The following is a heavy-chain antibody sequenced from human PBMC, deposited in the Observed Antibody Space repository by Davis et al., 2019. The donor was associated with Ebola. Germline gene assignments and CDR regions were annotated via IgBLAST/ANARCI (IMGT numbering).Heavy chain of an antibody. CDR1: GGSFSGYY. CDR2: INHSGST. CDR3: ARSGYSYGYFVTYYFDY. V-gene: IGHV4-34*01. Sequence: MPGGSLRLSCAVYGGSFSGYYWSWIRQPPGKGLEWIGEINHSGSTNYNPSLKSRVTISVDTSKNQFSLKLSSVTAADTAVYYCARSGYSYGYFVTYYFDYWGQGTLVTVSS. D-gene: IGHD5-18*01. J-gene: IGHJ4*02.